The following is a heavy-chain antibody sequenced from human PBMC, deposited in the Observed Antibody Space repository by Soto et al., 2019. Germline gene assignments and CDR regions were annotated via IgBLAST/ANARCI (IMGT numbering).Heavy chain of an antibody. D-gene: IGHD2-2*01. CDR3: ARHVSLGYCTPTSCDLLSWFDA. V-gene: IGHV4-39*01. CDR1: GGSISNKIYY. J-gene: IGHJ5*02. Sequence: TETLPHTTTVSGGSISNKIYYWGWIRQPPVKGLEWFGRIQYNGSTYDKRPHKNRDTLSLDTSKHQLYLKLKSVTDADTAVYYCARHVSLGYCTPTSCDLLSWFDAWGQGTQVTVS. CDR2: IQYNGST.